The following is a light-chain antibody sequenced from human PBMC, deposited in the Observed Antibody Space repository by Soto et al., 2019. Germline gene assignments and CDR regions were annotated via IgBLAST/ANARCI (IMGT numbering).Light chain of an antibody. CDR3: SSYTSSSTPLFV. CDR2: DVS. CDR1: SSDVGGYSY. J-gene: IGLJ1*01. Sequence: QSVLTQPASVSGSPGQSITISCTGTSSDVGGYSYVSWYQQHPGKAPKLMIYDVSSRPSGVSNRFSGSKSGNTASLTISGLQAEDEADYYCSSYTSSSTPLFVFGTGTKVTVL. V-gene: IGLV2-14*01.